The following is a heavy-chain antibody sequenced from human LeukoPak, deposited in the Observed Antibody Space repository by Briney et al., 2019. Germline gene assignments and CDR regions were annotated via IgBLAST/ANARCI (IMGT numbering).Heavy chain of an antibody. J-gene: IGHJ4*02. D-gene: IGHD3-3*01. V-gene: IGHV3-66*01. CDR2: IYSGGST. CDR1: GLTVSSTY. CDR3: ARDLLEWYFDY. Sequence: PGGSLRLSCAASGLTVSSTYMSWVRQTPGKGLGWVSDIYSGGSTYYADPVKGRFTISRDNAKNTLYLQMNSLRAEDTAVYYYARDLLEWYFDYWGQGTLVTVSS.